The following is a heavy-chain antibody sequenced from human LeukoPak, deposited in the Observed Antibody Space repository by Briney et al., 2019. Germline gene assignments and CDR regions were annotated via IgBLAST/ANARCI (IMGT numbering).Heavy chain of an antibody. CDR3: AKAYGYYYDSSGYYYPNYYYYGMDV. CDR1: GFTFDDYA. V-gene: IGHV3-43D*03. CDR2: ISWDGGST. D-gene: IGHD3-22*01. Sequence: GGSLRLSCAASGFTFDDYAMHWVRQAPGKGLEWVSLISWDGGSTYYADSVKGRFTISRDNSKNSLYLQMNSLRAEDTALYYCAKAYGYYYDSSGYYYPNYYYYGMDVRGQGTTVTVSS. J-gene: IGHJ6*02.